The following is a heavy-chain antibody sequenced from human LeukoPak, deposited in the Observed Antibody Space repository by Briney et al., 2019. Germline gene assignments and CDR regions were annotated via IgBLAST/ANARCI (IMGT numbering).Heavy chain of an antibody. J-gene: IGHJ4*02. CDR1: GFTFSSYA. Sequence: QPGGSLRLSCAASGFTFSSYAMHWVRQAPGKGLEYVSAISSNGGSTYYANSVKGRFTISRDNSKNTLYLQMGGLRAEDMAVYYCARGRGSSSWYDYWGQGTLVTVSS. CDR2: ISSNGGST. D-gene: IGHD6-13*01. CDR3: ARGRGSSSWYDY. V-gene: IGHV3-64*01.